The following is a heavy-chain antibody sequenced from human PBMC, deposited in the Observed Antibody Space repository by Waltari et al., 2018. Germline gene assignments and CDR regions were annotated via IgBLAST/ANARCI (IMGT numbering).Heavy chain of an antibody. CDR3: AREYSNSRYFDY. CDR1: GFIFSSYW. J-gene: IGHJ4*02. CDR2: LNDEGSGT. V-gene: IGHV3-74*01. Sequence: EVQLVESGGGLVQPGGSLRLSCAASGFIFSSYWMHWVRQAPGKGLVWVSRLNDEGSGTTYADSVKGRFSISRDNAKNTLYLQMNSLRAEDTAVYYCAREYSNSRYFDYWGPGTLVTVSS. D-gene: IGHD6-6*01.